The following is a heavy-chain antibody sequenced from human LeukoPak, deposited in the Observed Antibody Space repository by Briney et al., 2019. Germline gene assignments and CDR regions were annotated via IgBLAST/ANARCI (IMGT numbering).Heavy chain of an antibody. CDR3: ARDIVGYYFDY. CDR2: ISSSSSYI. J-gene: IGHJ4*02. Sequence: GGSLRLSCAASGFTFSSYIMNWVRQAPGKGLEWVSSISSSSSYIYYADSVKGRFTISRDNAKNSLYLQMNSLRAEDTAVYYCARDIVGYYFDYWGQGTLVTVSS. D-gene: IGHD3-16*02. V-gene: IGHV3-21*01. CDR1: GFTFSSYI.